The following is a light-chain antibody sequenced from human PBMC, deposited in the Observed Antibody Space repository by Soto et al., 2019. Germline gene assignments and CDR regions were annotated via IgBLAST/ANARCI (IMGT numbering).Light chain of an antibody. V-gene: IGKV1-39*01. CDR2: AAS. CDR3: QQCYSPPLT. CDR1: QTISNY. J-gene: IGKJ4*01. Sequence: DIPVTQSPASLSASVGDRVTITCRASQTISNYLNWYQQRPGKAPKFLISAASTLQGGVPSRFSGSGSGTEFTLTISNLQPEDFATYYCQQCYSPPLTFGGGTKVDIK.